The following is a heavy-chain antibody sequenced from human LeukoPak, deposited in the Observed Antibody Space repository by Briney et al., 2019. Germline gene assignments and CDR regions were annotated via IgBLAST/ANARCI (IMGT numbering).Heavy chain of an antibody. V-gene: IGHV4-61*08. CDR1: GGSISSGGYY. CDR3: AGAGGALYWYFDL. J-gene: IGHJ2*01. CDR2: INHSGST. Sequence: SETLSLTCTVSGGSISSGGYYWSWIRQPPGKGLEWIGEINHSGSTNYNPSLKSRVTISVDTSKNQFSLKLSSVTAADTAVYYCAGAGGALYWYFDLWGRGTLVTVSS. D-gene: IGHD6-19*01.